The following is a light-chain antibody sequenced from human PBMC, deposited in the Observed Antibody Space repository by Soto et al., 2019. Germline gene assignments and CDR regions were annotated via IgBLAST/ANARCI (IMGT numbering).Light chain of an antibody. CDR2: GAS. CDR1: QSVSSSY. J-gene: IGKJ4*01. V-gene: IGKV3-20*01. CDR3: QQYGNSPPLT. Sequence: EIVLTQSPGTLSLSPGERATLSCRASQSVSSSYLAWYQQKPGQAPRLLINGASSRATGIPDRFSGSGSGTDFTLTISRLEPEDFAVYYCQQYGNSPPLTFGGGTK.